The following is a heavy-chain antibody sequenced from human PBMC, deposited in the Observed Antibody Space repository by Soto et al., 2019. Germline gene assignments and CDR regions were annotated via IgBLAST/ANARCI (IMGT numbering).Heavy chain of an antibody. CDR2: INAGNGNT. D-gene: IGHD3-22*01. Sequence: ASVKVSCKASGYTFTIYSMHWVRQAPGQRLEWMGWINAGNGNTKYSQKFQGRVTITRDTSASTAYMELSSLRSEDTAVYYCAREHYYDSSGLDYWGQGTLVTVSS. V-gene: IGHV1-3*01. J-gene: IGHJ4*02. CDR3: AREHYYDSSGLDY. CDR1: GYTFTIYS.